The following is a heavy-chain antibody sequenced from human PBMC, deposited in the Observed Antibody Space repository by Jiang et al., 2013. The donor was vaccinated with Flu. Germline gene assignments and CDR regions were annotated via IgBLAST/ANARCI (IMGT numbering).Heavy chain of an antibody. D-gene: IGHD3-3*01. CDR1: GGSISSSSYY. CDR3: ARQGPPWTYYDFWSGYYNWFDP. Sequence: GLVKPSETLSLTCTVSGGSISSSSYYWGWIRQPPGKGLEWIGSIYYSGSTYYNPSLKSRVTISVDTSKNQFSLKLSSVTAADTAVYYCARQGPPWTYYDFWSGYYNWFDPWGQGTLVTVSS. J-gene: IGHJ5*02. CDR2: IYYSGST. V-gene: IGHV4-39*07.